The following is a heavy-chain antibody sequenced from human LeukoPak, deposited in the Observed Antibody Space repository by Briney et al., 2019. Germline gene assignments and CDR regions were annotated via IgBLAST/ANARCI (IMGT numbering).Heavy chain of an antibody. CDR2: ISYDGSNK. V-gene: IGHV3-30-3*02. Sequence: GGSLRLSCAASGFTFSSYAMHWVRQAPGKGLEWVAVISYDGSNKYYADSVKGRFTISRDNSKNTLYLQMNSLRAEDTAVYYCAKPLGARYFDYWGQGTLVTVSS. CDR3: AKPLGARYFDY. D-gene: IGHD1-26*01. J-gene: IGHJ4*02. CDR1: GFTFSSYA.